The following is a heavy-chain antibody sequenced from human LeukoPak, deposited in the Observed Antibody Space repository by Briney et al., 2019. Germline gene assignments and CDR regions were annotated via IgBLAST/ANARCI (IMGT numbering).Heavy chain of an antibody. CDR2: IYTSGST. D-gene: IGHD3-22*01. CDR3: ARMVNDYYDSSGHDYYYYYMDV. J-gene: IGHJ6*03. CDR1: GGSISSGSYY. Sequence: SQTLSLTCTVSGGSISSGSYYWSWIRQPAGKGLEWIGRIYTSGSTNYNPSLKSRVTISVDTSKNQFSLKLSSVTAADTAVYYCARMVNDYYDSSGHDYYYYYMDVWGKGTTVTISS. V-gene: IGHV4-61*02.